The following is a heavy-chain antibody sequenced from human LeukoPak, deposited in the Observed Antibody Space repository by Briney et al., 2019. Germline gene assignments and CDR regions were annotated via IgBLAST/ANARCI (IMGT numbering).Heavy chain of an antibody. CDR3: AREGYYYDSSGYSYYYYGMDV. V-gene: IGHV3-30*04. CDR1: GFTFSSYA. D-gene: IGHD3-22*01. CDR2: ISYDGSNK. Sequence: GRSLRLSCAASGFTFSSYAMHWVRQAPGKGLEWVAVISYDGSNKYYADSVKGRFTISRDNSKNTLYLQMNSLRAEDTAVYYCAREGYYYDSSGYSYYYYGMDVWGQGTTVTVSS. J-gene: IGHJ6*02.